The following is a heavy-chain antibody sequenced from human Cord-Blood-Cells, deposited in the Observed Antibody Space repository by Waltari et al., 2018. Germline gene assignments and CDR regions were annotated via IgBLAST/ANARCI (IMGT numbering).Heavy chain of an antibody. Sequence: QVQLQESGPGLVKPSETLSLTCTVSGGSVSSGSYYWSWIRQPPGKGLEWLGYIYYSGSTHYNPPLKSRVTISVDTAKNQFSLKLSSVTAADTAVYYCARDRLAVAGNYYYYYGMDVWGQGTTVTVSS. V-gene: IGHV4-61*01. CDR3: ARDRLAVAGNYYYYYGMDV. J-gene: IGHJ6*02. CDR2: IYYSGST. CDR1: GGSVSSGSYY. D-gene: IGHD6-19*01.